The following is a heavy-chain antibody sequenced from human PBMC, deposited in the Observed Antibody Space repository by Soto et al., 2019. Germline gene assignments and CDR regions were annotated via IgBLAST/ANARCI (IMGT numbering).Heavy chain of an antibody. CDR1: GFTFSSYA. CDR2: ISGSGGST. Sequence: GGSLRLSCAASGFTFSSYAMSWVRQAPGKGLEWVSAISGSGGSTYYADSVKGRFTISRDNSKNTLYLQMNSLRAEDTAVYYCAKVVLNYDILTGHFDYWGQGTLVTVSS. J-gene: IGHJ4*02. CDR3: AKVVLNYDILTGHFDY. D-gene: IGHD3-9*01. V-gene: IGHV3-23*01.